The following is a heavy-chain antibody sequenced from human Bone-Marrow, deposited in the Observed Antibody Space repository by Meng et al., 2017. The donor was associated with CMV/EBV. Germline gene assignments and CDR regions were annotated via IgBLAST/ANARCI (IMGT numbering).Heavy chain of an antibody. CDR3: TPQLGGVGTY. D-gene: IGHD2-21*02. CDR1: GITFSSYW. V-gene: IGHV3-74*01. CDR2: INGDGTST. Sequence: GESLKISCAASGITFSSYWMHWVRQAPGKGLVWVSGINGDGTSTTYADSVKGRFTISRDNAKTTMYVQMNSLRGEDTAVYYCTPQLGGVGTYWGQGTVVTVSS. J-gene: IGHJ4*02.